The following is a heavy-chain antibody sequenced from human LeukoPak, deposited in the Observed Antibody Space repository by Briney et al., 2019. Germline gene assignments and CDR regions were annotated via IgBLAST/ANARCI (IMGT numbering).Heavy chain of an antibody. CDR2: IYNSGST. CDR1: GGSISSYY. CDR3: ARAIWYGSGTTAFDY. J-gene: IGHJ4*02. V-gene: IGHV4-4*07. D-gene: IGHD3-10*01. Sequence: SETLSLTCTVSGGSISSYYWSWIRQPAGKGLEWIGRIYNSGSTNYNTNYNPALTSRVTMSVDTSKNQFSLKLNSVSAADTAVYFCARAIWYGSGTTAFDYWGQGTLVTVSP.